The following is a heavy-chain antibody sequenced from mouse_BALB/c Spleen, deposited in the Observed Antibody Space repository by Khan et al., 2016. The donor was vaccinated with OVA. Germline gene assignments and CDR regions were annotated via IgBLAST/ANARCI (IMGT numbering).Heavy chain of an antibody. J-gene: IGHJ4*01. V-gene: IGHV1-4*01. CDR1: GYTFTSNT. Sequence: QVQLQQSGADLTRPGASVTMSCKASGYTFTSNTMHWVKQRPGQGLEWIGYINPRSAYTNYNQNFKEQATLTADTSSSTAYLQLRRLTSEDTEVYDCARRATGDTMDCWGQGTSVTVSS. CDR3: ARRATGDTMDC. D-gene: IGHD3-3*01. CDR2: INPRSAYT.